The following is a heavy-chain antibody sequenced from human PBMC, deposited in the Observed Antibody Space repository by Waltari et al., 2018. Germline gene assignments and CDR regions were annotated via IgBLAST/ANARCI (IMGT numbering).Heavy chain of an antibody. D-gene: IGHD6-6*01. V-gene: IGHV1-8*01. CDR3: ARGRPIAARPCNWFDP. CDR1: GYTFTSYD. J-gene: IGHJ5*02. Sequence: QVQLVQSGAEVKKPGASVKVSCKASGYTFTSYDINWVRQATGQGLEWMGWMNPNSGNTGYAQKFQGRVTMTRNTSISTAYMELSSLRSEDTAVYYCARGRPIAARPCNWFDPWGQGTLVTVSS. CDR2: MNPNSGNT.